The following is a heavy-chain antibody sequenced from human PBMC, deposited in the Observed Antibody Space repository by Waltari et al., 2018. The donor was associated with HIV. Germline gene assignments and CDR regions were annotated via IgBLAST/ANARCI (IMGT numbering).Heavy chain of an antibody. V-gene: IGHV3-15*01. CDR2: IKRKTEDGTE. J-gene: IGHJ4*02. Sequence: EVQLVESGGGLVKPGGSLRLSCAASGFTFSNAWMSWVRQAPRKGLEWVGRIKRKTEDGTEDYAATGKGRFTISREDTKNTLYLQMNSLKTEDTAVYYCTTDRYYDFWSGSLGRFDYWGQGTLVTVSS. CDR1: GFTFSNAW. D-gene: IGHD3-3*01. CDR3: TTDRYYDFWSGSLGRFDY.